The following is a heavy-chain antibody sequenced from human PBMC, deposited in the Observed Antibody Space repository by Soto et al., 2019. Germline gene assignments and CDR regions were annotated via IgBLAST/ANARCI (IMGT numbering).Heavy chain of an antibody. Sequence: SETLSLTCAVSGGSISSGGYSWSWIRQPPGKGLEWIGYIYHSGSTYYNPSLKSRVTISVDRSKNQFSLKLSSVTAADTAVYYCARVGYSSSWSAYGMDVWGQGTTVTVSS. D-gene: IGHD6-13*01. J-gene: IGHJ6*02. CDR3: ARVGYSSSWSAYGMDV. CDR2: IYHSGST. V-gene: IGHV4-30-2*01. CDR1: GGSISSGGYS.